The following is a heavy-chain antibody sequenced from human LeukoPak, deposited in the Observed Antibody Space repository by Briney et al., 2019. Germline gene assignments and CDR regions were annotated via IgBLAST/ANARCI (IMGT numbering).Heavy chain of an antibody. CDR3: ARVYPSYDFWSGYTLDY. J-gene: IGHJ4*02. CDR2: INPNSGGT. D-gene: IGHD3-3*01. Sequence: ASVKVSCKASGYTFTGYYMHWVRQAPGQGLEWMGWINPNSGGTNYAQKFQGRVTMTRDTSISTAYMELSRLRSDDTAVYYCARVYPSYDFWSGYTLDYWGQGTLVTVSS. CDR1: GYTFTGYY. V-gene: IGHV1-2*02.